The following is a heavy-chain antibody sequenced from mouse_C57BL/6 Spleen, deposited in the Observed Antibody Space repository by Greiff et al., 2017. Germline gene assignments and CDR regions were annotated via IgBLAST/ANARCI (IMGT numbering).Heavy chain of an antibody. V-gene: IGHV1-50*01. CDR2: IDPSDSYT. D-gene: IGHD1-1*02. Sequence: QVQLQQPGAELVKPGASVKLSCKASGYTFTSYWMQWVKQRPGQGLEWIGEIDPSDSYTNYNQKFKGKATLTVDPSSSTAYMQLSSLTSEDSAVYYCARDGDFDYWGQGTTLTVSS. CDR3: ARDGDFDY. CDR1: GYTFTSYW. J-gene: IGHJ2*01.